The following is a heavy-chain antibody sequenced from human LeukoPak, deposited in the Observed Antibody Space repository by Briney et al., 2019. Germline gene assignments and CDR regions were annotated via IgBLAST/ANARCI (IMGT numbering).Heavy chain of an antibody. V-gene: IGHV5-10-1*01. CDR3: ARHRGWFGELLLSYFDY. CDR1: GYSFTSYW. CDR2: IDPSDSYT. D-gene: IGHD3-10*01. Sequence: GESLKISCKGSGYSFTSYWISWVRQMPGKGLEWMGRIDPSDSYTNYSPSFQGHVTISADKSISTAYLQWSSLKASDTAMYYCARHRGWFGELLLSYFDYWGQGTLVTVSS. J-gene: IGHJ4*02.